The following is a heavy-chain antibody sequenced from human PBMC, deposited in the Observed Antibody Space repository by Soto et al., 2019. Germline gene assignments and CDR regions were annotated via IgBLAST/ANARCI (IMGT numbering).Heavy chain of an antibody. V-gene: IGHV3-23*01. CDR3: AKDLVWWVKSILVIEYYFDY. CDR1: GFTFSSYA. Sequence: GGSLRLSCAASGFTFSSYAMSWVRQAPGKGLEWVSAISGSGGSTYYADSVKGRFTISRDNSKNTLYLQMNSLRAEDTAVYYCAKDLVWWVKSILVIEYYFDYWGQGTLVTVSS. D-gene: IGHD3-9*01. CDR2: ISGSGGST. J-gene: IGHJ4*02.